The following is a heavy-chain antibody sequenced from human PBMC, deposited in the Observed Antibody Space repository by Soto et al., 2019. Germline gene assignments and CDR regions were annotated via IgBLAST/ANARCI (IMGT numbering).Heavy chain of an antibody. Sequence: KPGGSLRLSCAASGFTFSSYSMNWVRQAQGKGLEWVSSISSSSSYIYYADSVKGRFTISRDNAKNSLYLQMNSQRAEDTAVYYCARELWFGVDYYGMDVWGQGTTVTVSS. CDR3: ARELWFGVDYYGMDV. J-gene: IGHJ6*02. D-gene: IGHD3-10*01. V-gene: IGHV3-21*01. CDR1: GFTFSSYS. CDR2: ISSSSSYI.